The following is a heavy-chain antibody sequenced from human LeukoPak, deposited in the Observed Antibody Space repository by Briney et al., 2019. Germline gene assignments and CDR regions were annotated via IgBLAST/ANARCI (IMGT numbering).Heavy chain of an antibody. D-gene: IGHD3-3*01. J-gene: IGHJ3*02. CDR2: IYYSGST. Sequence: PSETLSLTCTVSGGSISSSSYYWGWIRQPPGKGLEWIGSIYYSGSTYYNPSLKSRVTISVDTSKNQFSLKLSSVTAADTAVYYCASLLALLRFLEWSHAFDIWGQGTMVTVSS. CDR3: ASLLALLRFLEWSHAFDI. CDR1: GGSISSSSYY. V-gene: IGHV4-39*01.